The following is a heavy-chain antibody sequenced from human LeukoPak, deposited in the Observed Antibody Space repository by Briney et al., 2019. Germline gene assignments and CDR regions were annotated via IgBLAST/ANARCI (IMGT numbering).Heavy chain of an antibody. D-gene: IGHD3-10*01. Sequence: GRSLRPSCAASGFTFSSYGMPWVRQAPGKGLEWVAVISYDGSNKYYADSVKGRFTISRDNSKNTLYLQMNSLRAEDTAVYYCAKDLLYYYGSGSYYFDYWGQGTLVTVSS. J-gene: IGHJ4*02. V-gene: IGHV3-30*18. CDR2: ISYDGSNK. CDR1: GFTFSSYG. CDR3: AKDLLYYYGSGSYYFDY.